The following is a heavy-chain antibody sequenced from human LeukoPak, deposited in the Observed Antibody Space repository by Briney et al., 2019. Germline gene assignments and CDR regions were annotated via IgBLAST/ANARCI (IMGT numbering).Heavy chain of an antibody. Sequence: GESLKISCKGSGYSFTSYWIGWVRQMPGKGLEWVGIIYPGDSDTRYSPSFQGQVTISADKSITTAYLQWSSLKASDTAMYYCARPYYDSGSYLRYWGQGTLVTVSS. CDR1: GYSFTSYW. J-gene: IGHJ4*02. V-gene: IGHV5-51*01. CDR2: IYPGDSDT. CDR3: ARPYYDSGSYLRY. D-gene: IGHD3-10*01.